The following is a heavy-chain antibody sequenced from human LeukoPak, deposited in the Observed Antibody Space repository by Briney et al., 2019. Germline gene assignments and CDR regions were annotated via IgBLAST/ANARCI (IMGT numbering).Heavy chain of an antibody. J-gene: IGHJ4*02. V-gene: IGHV3-7*03. Sequence: GGSLGLSGKASGSPFSIFWLGWVRRAPGRGREGVAKIKQDETAKFYLGSVKGRFTISRDNAKNSLYLQMNSLRVEDTALYYCVRLGSTSPGNWYKLFDQWGQGTLVTVSS. CDR3: VRLGSTSPGNWYKLFDQ. CDR2: IKQDETAK. CDR1: GSPFSIFW. D-gene: IGHD2-2*01.